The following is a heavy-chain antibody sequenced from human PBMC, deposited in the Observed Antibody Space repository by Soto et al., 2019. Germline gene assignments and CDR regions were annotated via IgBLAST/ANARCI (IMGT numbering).Heavy chain of an antibody. V-gene: IGHV3-30-3*01. Sequence: QVQLVESGGGVVQPGRSLRLSCAASGFTFNTYAFHWVRQAPGKGLEWVAVIIYDGTKDYYADSVKGRFTISRDNSENTVYLQMNSLRLDDTAVYYCARERDPLDSDSSRDAFHLWGQGTTVTVSS. CDR3: ARERDPLDSDSSRDAFHL. J-gene: IGHJ3*01. CDR2: IIYDGTKD. D-gene: IGHD6-6*01. CDR1: GFTFNTYA.